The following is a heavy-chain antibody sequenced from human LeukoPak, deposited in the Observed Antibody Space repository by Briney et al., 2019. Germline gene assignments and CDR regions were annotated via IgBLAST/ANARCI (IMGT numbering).Heavy chain of an antibody. CDR2: INHSGST. J-gene: IGHJ6*03. V-gene: IGHV4-34*01. Sequence: SETLSLTCAVYGGSFSGYYWSWIRQPPGKGLEWIGEINHSGSTNYNPSLKSRVTISVDTSKNQLSLKLSSVTAADTAVYYCATLRPAAEPFDYYYYFMDVWGKGTTVTISS. CDR1: GGSFSGYY. D-gene: IGHD6-13*01. CDR3: ATLRPAAEPFDYYYYFMDV.